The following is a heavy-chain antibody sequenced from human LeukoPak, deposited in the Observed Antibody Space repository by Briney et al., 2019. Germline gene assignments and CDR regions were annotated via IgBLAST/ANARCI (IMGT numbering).Heavy chain of an antibody. D-gene: IGHD6-13*01. V-gene: IGHV3-23*01. CDR1: GFTFSSYA. CDR3: AKRTPYSSSWYSFDY. Sequence: GESLRLACAASGFTFSSYAMTWVRQAPGKGLEWVSFISGSGGSTYYAHSVKGRFTISRDNSKNTLYLQMNSLRAEDTAVYYCAKRTPYSSSWYSFDYWGQGTLVTVSS. CDR2: ISGSGGST. J-gene: IGHJ4*02.